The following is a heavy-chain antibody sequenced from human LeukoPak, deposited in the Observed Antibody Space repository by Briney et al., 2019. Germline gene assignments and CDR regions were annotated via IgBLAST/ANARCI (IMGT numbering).Heavy chain of an antibody. D-gene: IGHD6-19*01. Sequence: GGSLRLSCAASGFTFSSYSMNWVRQAPGKGLEWVSSMSSSSDYIYYADSVKGRFTISRDNAKNSLYLQMNSLRAEDTAVYYCARMGSWSFDFWGQGTLVTVSS. CDR1: GFTFSSYS. CDR2: MSSSSDYI. CDR3: ARMGSWSFDF. J-gene: IGHJ4*02. V-gene: IGHV3-21*01.